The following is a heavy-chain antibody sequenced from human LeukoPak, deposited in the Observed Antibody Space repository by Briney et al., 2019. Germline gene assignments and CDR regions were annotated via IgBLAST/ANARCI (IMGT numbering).Heavy chain of an antibody. Sequence: GGSLRLSCAASGFTFSSYGMHWVRQAPGKGLEWVAVISYDGSNKYYADSVKGRFTISRDNSKNTLYLQMNSLRAEDTAVYYCARCYDFWSGFDYWGQGTLVTVSS. D-gene: IGHD3-3*01. J-gene: IGHJ4*02. V-gene: IGHV3-30*03. CDR3: ARCYDFWSGFDY. CDR1: GFTFSSYG. CDR2: ISYDGSNK.